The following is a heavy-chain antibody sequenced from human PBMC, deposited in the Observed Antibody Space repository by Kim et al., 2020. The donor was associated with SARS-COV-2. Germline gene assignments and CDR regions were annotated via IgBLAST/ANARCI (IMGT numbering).Heavy chain of an antibody. CDR3: ARRYSSGFDS. Sequence: GGSLRLSCAASGFRFSTYWMSWVRQAPGKGLEWVANINQDESEKTYVDSVKGRFTISRDNAKSSLYLHMNSLRAEDTAVYYCARRYSSGFDSWGQGTLGTVSS. CDR1: GFRFSTYW. V-gene: IGHV3-7*01. D-gene: IGHD6-19*01. CDR2: INQDESEK. J-gene: IGHJ4*02.